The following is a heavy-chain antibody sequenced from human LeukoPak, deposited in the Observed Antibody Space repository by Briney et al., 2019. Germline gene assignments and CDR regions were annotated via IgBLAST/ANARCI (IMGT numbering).Heavy chain of an antibody. V-gene: IGHV4-59*01. J-gene: IGHJ6*02. CDR1: GGSISSYY. D-gene: IGHD6-6*01. CDR3: ARRRDSSFMDV. CDR2: IYYSGST. Sequence: SETLSLTCTVSGGSISSYYWSWIRQRPGKGLEWIGYIYYSGSTNYNPSLKSRVTISVDTSKNQFSLKLSSVTAADTAVYYCARRRDSSFMDVWGQGTTVTVSS.